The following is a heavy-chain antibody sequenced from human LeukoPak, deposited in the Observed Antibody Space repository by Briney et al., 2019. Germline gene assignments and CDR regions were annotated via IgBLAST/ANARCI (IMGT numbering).Heavy chain of an antibody. CDR3: AGGRRITMVRGVRFDY. D-gene: IGHD3-10*01. J-gene: IGHJ4*02. CDR1: GGSFSGYY. Sequence: SETLSLTCAVYGGSFSGYYWSWIRQPPGKGLEWIGEISHSGSTNYNPSLKSRVTISVDTSKNQFSLKLSSVTAADTAVYYCAGGRRITMVRGVRFDYWGQGTLVTVSS. V-gene: IGHV4-34*01. CDR2: ISHSGST.